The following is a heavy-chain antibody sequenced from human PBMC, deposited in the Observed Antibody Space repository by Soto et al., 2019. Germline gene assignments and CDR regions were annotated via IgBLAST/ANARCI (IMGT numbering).Heavy chain of an antibody. J-gene: IGHJ6*02. CDR2: ISYDGSNK. V-gene: IGHV3-30*18. CDR1: GFTFSSYG. Sequence: QVQLVESGGGVVQPGRSLRLSCAASGFTFSSYGMHWVRQAPGKGLEWVAVISYDGSNKYYADSVKGRFTISKDNSNNTLYLQMNLLIAEDTAVDYCAKDGPPNADLGYCSGGSCYSGYYYYGMDVWGQGTTVTVSS. D-gene: IGHD2-15*01. CDR3: AKDGPPNADLGYCSGGSCYSGYYYYGMDV.